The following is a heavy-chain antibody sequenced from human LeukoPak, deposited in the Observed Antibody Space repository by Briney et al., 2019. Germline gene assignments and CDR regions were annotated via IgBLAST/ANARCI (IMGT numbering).Heavy chain of an antibody. Sequence: SETLSLTCTVSGGSISSGGYYWGWIRQPPGKGLEWIGSIYYSGSTYYNPSLKSRVTISVDTSKNQFSLKLSSVTAAVTAVYYCARRKTGYYDSSGYRMGFDPWGQGTLVTVSS. CDR2: IYYSGST. CDR1: GGSISSGGYY. J-gene: IGHJ5*02. V-gene: IGHV4-39*01. CDR3: ARRKTGYYDSSGYRMGFDP. D-gene: IGHD3-22*01.